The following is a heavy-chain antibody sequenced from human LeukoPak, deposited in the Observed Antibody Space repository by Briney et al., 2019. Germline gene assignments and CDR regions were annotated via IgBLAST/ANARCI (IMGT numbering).Heavy chain of an antibody. Sequence: GASVKVSCKASGYTFTGYYMHWVRQAPGQGLEWMGWINPNSGGTNYAQKFQGRVTMTRDTSISTAYMELSRLRSDDTAVYYCARGASVYGSMDPHPNDYWGQGTLVTVSS. CDR2: INPNSGGT. V-gene: IGHV1-2*02. CDR3: ARGASVYGSMDPHPNDY. D-gene: IGHD3-10*01. J-gene: IGHJ4*02. CDR1: GYTFTGYY.